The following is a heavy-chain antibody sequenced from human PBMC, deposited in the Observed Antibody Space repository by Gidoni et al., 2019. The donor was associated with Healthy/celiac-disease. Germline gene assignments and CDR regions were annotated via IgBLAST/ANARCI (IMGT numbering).Heavy chain of an antibody. CDR2: ISSSSSTI. V-gene: IGHV3-48*01. CDR1: GFPCSRHS. CDR3: ARDPPGIAAGKASNWFDP. J-gene: IGHJ5*02. Sequence: EVQLVESGGGLVQPGGSLRLSCAASGFPCSRHSMHWVRQAPGKGLEWVSYISSSSSTIYYADSVKGRFTISRDNAKNSLYLQMNSLRAEDTAVYYCARDPPGIAAGKASNWFDPWGQGTLVTVSS. D-gene: IGHD6-13*01.